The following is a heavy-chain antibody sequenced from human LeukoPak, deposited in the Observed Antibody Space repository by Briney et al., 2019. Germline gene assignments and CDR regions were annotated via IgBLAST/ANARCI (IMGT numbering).Heavy chain of an antibody. CDR3: AKDVYRIAAAGKDY. Sequence: GGSLRLSCAASGFTFSSYAMSWVRQAPGKGLEWVSAISGSGGSTYYADSVKGQFTISRDNSKNTLYLQMNSLRAEDTAVYYCAKDVYRIAAAGKDYWGQGTLVTVSS. V-gene: IGHV3-23*01. D-gene: IGHD6-13*01. J-gene: IGHJ4*02. CDR1: GFTFSSYA. CDR2: ISGSGGST.